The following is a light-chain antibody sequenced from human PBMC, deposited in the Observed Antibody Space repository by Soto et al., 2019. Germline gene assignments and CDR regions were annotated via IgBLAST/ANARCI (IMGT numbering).Light chain of an antibody. Sequence: EIVLTQSPGTLSLSPGERATLSCRASQSVSSNYLAWYQQKHGQAPRLLIYGASSRATGIPDRFSGSASGNDFTLTSSRLEPEDVAVYYCQQYGNSPFTFGPGTKVDIK. V-gene: IGKV3-20*01. CDR2: GAS. CDR1: QSVSSNY. CDR3: QQYGNSPFT. J-gene: IGKJ3*01.